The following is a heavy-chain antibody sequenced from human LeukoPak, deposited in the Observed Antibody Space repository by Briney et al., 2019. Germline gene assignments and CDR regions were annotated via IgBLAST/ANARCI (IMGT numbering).Heavy chain of an antibody. V-gene: IGHV4-61*02. CDR3: ARAAGGCSSTSCYPDW. CDR1: GGSISSGSYY. CDR2: IYTSGST. J-gene: IGHJ4*02. Sequence: SQTLSLTCTVSGGSISSGSYYWSWIRQPAGKGLEWIGRIYTSGSTNYNPSLKSRVTISVDTSKNQFSLKLSSVTAADTAVYYCARAAGGCSSTSCYPDWWGQGTLVTVSS. D-gene: IGHD2-2*01.